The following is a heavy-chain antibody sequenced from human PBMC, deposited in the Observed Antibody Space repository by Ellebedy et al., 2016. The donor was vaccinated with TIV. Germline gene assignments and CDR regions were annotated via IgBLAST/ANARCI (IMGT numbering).Heavy chain of an antibody. CDR1: Y. J-gene: IGHJ4*02. D-gene: IGHD4-23*01. V-gene: IGHV4-31*02. CDR3: ASQGGAYGGLGYFDY. CDR2: ISYSGNT. Sequence: YMSWIRQHPGKGLEWIGYISYSGNTYYNPSLKSRLTISVDTSKNQFSLRLSSVTAADTAVYYCASQGGAYGGLGYFDYWGQGTLVTVSS.